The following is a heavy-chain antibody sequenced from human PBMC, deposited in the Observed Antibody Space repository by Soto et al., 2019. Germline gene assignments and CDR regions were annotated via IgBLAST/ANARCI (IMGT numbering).Heavy chain of an antibody. Sequence: EVQLLESGGGLVQPGGSLRLSCAASGFTFSSYAMSWVRQAPGKGLEWDSAISGSGGSTYYADSVKGRFTISRDNSKNTLYLQMNSLRAEDTAVYYCAKDQVGYCSGGSCYSFDYWGQGTLVTVSS. J-gene: IGHJ4*02. CDR1: GFTFSSYA. V-gene: IGHV3-23*01. CDR3: AKDQVGYCSGGSCYSFDY. D-gene: IGHD2-15*01. CDR2: ISGSGGST.